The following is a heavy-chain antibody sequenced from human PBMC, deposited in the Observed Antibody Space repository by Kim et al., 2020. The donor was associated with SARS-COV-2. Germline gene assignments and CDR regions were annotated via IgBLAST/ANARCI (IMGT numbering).Heavy chain of an antibody. J-gene: IGHJ3*02. V-gene: IGHV3-9*01. CDR2: INWNSGSI. Sequence: GGSLRLSCAASGFTFDDYAMHWVRQAPGRGLEWVSGINWNSGSIGYEDSVRGRFTVSRDNAKNFVYLQMSSLRPEDTALYYCVKSKGAHITTTVVVIDVALVIWGQGTMVTVSS. D-gene: IGHD3-22*01. CDR1: GFTFDDYA. CDR3: VKSKGAHITTTVVVIDVALVI.